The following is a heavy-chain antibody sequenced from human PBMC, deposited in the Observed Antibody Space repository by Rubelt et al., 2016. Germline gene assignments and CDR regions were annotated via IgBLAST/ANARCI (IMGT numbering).Heavy chain of an antibody. CDR1: GYSINNGYY. CDR3: AGPTGASSASGSFLV. J-gene: IGHJ4*02. Sequence: QVQLQESGPGLVKPSETLSLTCTVSGYSINNGYYWGWIRQPPGKGLEWIASFFHDGSTKYNPSLKSRVTIAKDRAKNQFSLMLSSVTAADAAVYYCAGPTGASSASGSFLVWGQGTLVTVSS. CDR2: FFHDGST. V-gene: IGHV4-38-2*02. D-gene: IGHD3-10*01.